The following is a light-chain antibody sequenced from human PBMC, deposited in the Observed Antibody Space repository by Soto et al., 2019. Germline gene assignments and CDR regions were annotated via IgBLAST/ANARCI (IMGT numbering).Light chain of an antibody. Sequence: QSALTQPASVSGSPGQSITISCTGTSSDVGSYNLVSWYQQHPGKAPKLMIYECSKRPSGVSNRFSGSKSGNTASLTISGLQAEDEADYYCCSYAGGSTLVFGGGTKVTVL. CDR3: CSYAGGSTLV. CDR1: SSDVGSYNL. V-gene: IGLV2-23*01. CDR2: ECS. J-gene: IGLJ2*01.